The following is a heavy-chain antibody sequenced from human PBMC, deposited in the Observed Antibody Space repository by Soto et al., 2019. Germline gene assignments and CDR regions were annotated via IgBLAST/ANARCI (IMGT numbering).Heavy chain of an antibody. V-gene: IGHV2-5*02. J-gene: IGHJ4*02. CDR2: IYGDDTK. CDR1: GLSLSTSGVS. CDR3: AHRYGSAGSYYFDF. D-gene: IGHD3-10*01. Sequence: QVTLKESGPTLVEPSQTLTLTCTFFGLSLSTSGVSLAWICQPPGKALEWLGLIYGDDTKRYSPSLRNRLTITRSTSENQVVLTMPNVDYVDTATYYCAHRYGSAGSYYFDFWGQGTLVTVSS.